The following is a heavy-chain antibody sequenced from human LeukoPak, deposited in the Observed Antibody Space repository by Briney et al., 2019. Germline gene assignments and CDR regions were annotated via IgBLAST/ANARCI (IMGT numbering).Heavy chain of an antibody. V-gene: IGHV4-59*12. CDR3: ARSYSSSWYDY. Sequence: SETLSLTCTVSGGSISSYYWSWIRQPPGKGLEWIGYIYHSGSTYYNPSLKSRVTISVDRSKNQFSLKLSSVTAADTAVYYCARSYSSSWYDYWGQGTLVTVSS. D-gene: IGHD6-13*01. CDR1: GGSISSYY. CDR2: IYHSGST. J-gene: IGHJ4*02.